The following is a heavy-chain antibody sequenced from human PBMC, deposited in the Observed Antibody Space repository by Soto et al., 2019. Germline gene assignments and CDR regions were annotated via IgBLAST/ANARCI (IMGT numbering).Heavy chain of an antibody. CDR1: GGSISSYY. CDR3: ASQRGGGYSSGWVDY. V-gene: IGHV4-59*08. CDR2: IYYSGST. Sequence: QVQLQESGPGLVKPSETLSLTCTVSGGSISSYYWSWIRQPPGKGLEWIGYIYYSGSTNYNPSLKGRVTISIDTPKNQVSPKLSSGTARAPAGYYCASQRGGGYSSGWVDYWGQGTLVTVSS. D-gene: IGHD6-19*01. J-gene: IGHJ4*02.